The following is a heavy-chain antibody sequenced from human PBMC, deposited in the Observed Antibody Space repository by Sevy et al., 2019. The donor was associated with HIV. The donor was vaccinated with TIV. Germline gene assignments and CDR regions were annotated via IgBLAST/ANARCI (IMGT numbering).Heavy chain of an antibody. CDR2: FDPEDRET. J-gene: IGHJ4*02. CDR3: ATSKDYYESSGSPFDY. Sequence: VAVKVSCKVSGYTLTKLGMHWVRQAPEKGLEWRGSFDPEDRETIYAQKFQGRLTMTEDISTDTAYMDLSSLRSEDTAVYFCATSKDYYESSGSPFDYWGQGTVVYVSS. V-gene: IGHV1-24*01. CDR1: GYTLTKLG. D-gene: IGHD3-22*01.